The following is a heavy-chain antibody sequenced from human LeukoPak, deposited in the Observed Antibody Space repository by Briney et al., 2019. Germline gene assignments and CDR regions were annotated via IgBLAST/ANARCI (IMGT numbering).Heavy chain of an antibody. CDR1: GYTLTELS. J-gene: IGHJ4*02. CDR2: FDPEDGET. CDR3: ARDRVRFLEWLSLGF. V-gene: IGHV1-24*01. Sequence: ASVNVSCKVSGYTLTELSMHWVRQAPGKGLEWMGGFDPEDGETIYAQKFQGRVTMTTDTSTSTAYMELRSLRSDDTAVYYCARDRVRFLEWLSLGFWGQGTLVTVSS. D-gene: IGHD3-3*01.